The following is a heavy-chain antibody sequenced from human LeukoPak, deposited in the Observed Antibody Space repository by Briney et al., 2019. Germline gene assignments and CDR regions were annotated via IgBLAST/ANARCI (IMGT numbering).Heavy chain of an antibody. Sequence: GGSLRLSCAASGFSVNTNYMTWVRQAPGKGLVWVSRINTDGSSTSYADSVKGRFTISRDNAKNTLYLQMNSLRAEDTAVYYCARRGSGSYYPILWGQGTLVTVSS. D-gene: IGHD3-10*01. CDR3: ARRGSGSYYPIL. CDR2: INTDGSST. J-gene: IGHJ4*02. CDR1: GFSVNTNY. V-gene: IGHV3-74*01.